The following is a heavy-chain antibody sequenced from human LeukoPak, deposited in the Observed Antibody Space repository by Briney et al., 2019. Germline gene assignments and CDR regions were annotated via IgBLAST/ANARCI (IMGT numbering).Heavy chain of an antibody. CDR3: AIVVYVSVSYYIIDY. Sequence: ASVKVSCKASGYTFTSYYMHWVRQAPGQGLEWMGTINPSGGSTSYAQKFQGRVTMTRDTSTSTVYMELSSLRSEDTAVYYCAIVVYVSVSYYIIDYWCKGTLVTVSS. J-gene: IGHJ4*02. CDR1: GYTFTSYY. V-gene: IGHV1-46*01. CDR2: INPSGGST. D-gene: IGHD1-26*01.